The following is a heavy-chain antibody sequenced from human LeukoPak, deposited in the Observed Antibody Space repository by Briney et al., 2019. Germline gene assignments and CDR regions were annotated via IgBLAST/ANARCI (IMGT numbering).Heavy chain of an antibody. V-gene: IGHV3-23*01. CDR3: AKVGGSSSWSKTTRYYFDY. CDR2: ISGSGGST. Sequence: PGGSLRLSCAASGFTFSSYAMSWVRQAPGKGLEWVSAISGSGGSTYYADSVKGRFTISRDNSKNTLYLQMNSLRAEDTAVYYCAKVGGSSSWSKTTRYYFDYWGQGTLVTVSS. J-gene: IGHJ4*02. D-gene: IGHD6-13*01. CDR1: GFTFSSYA.